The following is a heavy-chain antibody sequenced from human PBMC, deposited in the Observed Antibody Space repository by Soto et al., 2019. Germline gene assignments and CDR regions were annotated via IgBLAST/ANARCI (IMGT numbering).Heavy chain of an antibody. V-gene: IGHV5-51*01. Sequence: GESLKISCKGSGYSFTSYWIGWVRQMPGKGLEWMGIIYPGDSDTRYSPSFQGQVTISADKSISTAYLQWSSLRASDTAMYYCARREDYYGPGSYYDYWGQGTLVTVSS. CDR2: IYPGDSDT. D-gene: IGHD3-10*01. CDR1: GYSFTSYW. J-gene: IGHJ4*02. CDR3: ARREDYYGPGSYYDY.